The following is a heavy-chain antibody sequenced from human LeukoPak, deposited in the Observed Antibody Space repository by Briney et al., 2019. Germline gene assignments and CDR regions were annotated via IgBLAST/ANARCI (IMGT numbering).Heavy chain of an antibody. CDR1: GFTFSSYS. D-gene: IGHD4-17*01. CDR2: ISSSSSYI. V-gene: IGHV3-21*01. CDR3: ARGGVTTCRDY. J-gene: IGHJ4*02. Sequence: TGGSLRLSCAASGFTFSSYSMNWVRQAPGKGLEWVSSISSSSSYIYYADSVKGRFTISRDNAKNSLYLQMNSLRAEDTAVYYCARGGVTTCRDYWGQGTLVTVSS.